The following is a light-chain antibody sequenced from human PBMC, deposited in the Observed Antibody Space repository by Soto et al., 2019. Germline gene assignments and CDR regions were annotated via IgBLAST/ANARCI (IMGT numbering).Light chain of an antibody. Sequence: EIVMTQSPATLSVSPGERATLSCRASQSVSSDLAWYHQKPGQAPRLLIYSASTRATGIPARFSGSGSGTDFTLTISRLEPEDFAVYYCQQYGSSLLLTFGGGTKVDIK. CDR3: QQYGSSLLLT. CDR2: SAS. V-gene: IGKV3-15*01. J-gene: IGKJ4*01. CDR1: QSVSSD.